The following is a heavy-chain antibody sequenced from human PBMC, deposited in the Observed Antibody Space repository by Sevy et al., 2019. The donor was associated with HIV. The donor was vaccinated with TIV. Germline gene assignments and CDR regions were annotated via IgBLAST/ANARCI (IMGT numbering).Heavy chain of an antibody. CDR3: ARHGPHIVGATRKYYFDY. V-gene: IGHV4-39*01. CDR2: IYYSGST. D-gene: IGHD1-26*01. J-gene: IGHJ4*02. Sequence: SETLSLTCTVSGGSISSSSYYWGWIRQPPGKGLEWIGSIYYSGSTYYNPSLKSRVTISVDTSKNQFSLKLSSVTAADTAVYYCARHGPHIVGATRKYYFDYWGPGTLVTVSS. CDR1: GGSISSSSYY.